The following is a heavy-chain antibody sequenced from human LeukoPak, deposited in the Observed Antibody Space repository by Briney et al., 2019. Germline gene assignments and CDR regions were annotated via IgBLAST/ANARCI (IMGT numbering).Heavy chain of an antibody. Sequence: PSETLSLTCTVSGGSISSYYWSWIRQPPGKGLEWIGYICHSGSTDYNPSLKSRVTISVDTSKSQFSLKLTSVTAADTAVYYCATLTTVVTAYYFDHWGQGTLVTVSS. D-gene: IGHD4-23*01. CDR2: ICHSGST. CDR1: GGSISSYY. CDR3: ATLTTVVTAYYFDH. V-gene: IGHV4-4*09. J-gene: IGHJ4*02.